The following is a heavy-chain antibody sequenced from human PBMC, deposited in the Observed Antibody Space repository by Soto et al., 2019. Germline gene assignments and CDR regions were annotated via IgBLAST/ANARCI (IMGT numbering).Heavy chain of an antibody. D-gene: IGHD3-22*01. V-gene: IGHV1-3*01. CDR3: ARPDSSGYYPPLDY. CDR2: INAGNGNT. Sequence: QVQLVQSGAEVKKPGASVKVSCKASGYTFTSYAMHWVRQAPGQRLEWMGWINAGNGNTKYSQKFQGRVTITRDTSASTAYMELSSLRSEDTAVYYCARPDSSGYYPPLDYWGQGTLVTVSS. CDR1: GYTFTSYA. J-gene: IGHJ4*02.